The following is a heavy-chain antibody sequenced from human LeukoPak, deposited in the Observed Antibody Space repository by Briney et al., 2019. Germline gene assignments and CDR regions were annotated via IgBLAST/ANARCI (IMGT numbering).Heavy chain of an antibody. Sequence: GGSLRLSCAASGFTFSSYGMSWVRQAPGKGLEWVSAISGSGGSTYYADSVKGRFTISRDNSKNTLYLQMNSLRAEDTAVYYCAKGELPTGGFDYWGQGTLVTVSS. J-gene: IGHJ4*02. CDR3: AKGELPTGGFDY. CDR1: GFTFSSYG. D-gene: IGHD1-26*01. V-gene: IGHV3-23*01. CDR2: ISGSGGST.